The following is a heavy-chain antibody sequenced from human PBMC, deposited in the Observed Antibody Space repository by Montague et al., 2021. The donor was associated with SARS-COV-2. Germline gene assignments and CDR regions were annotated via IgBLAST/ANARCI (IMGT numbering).Heavy chain of an antibody. D-gene: IGHD2-21*02. Sequence: SETLSLTCAVYGGSFSGYYWSWIHQPPGKGLEWIGEINHSGSTNYNPSLKSRVTISVDTSKNQFSLKLSSVTAADTAVYYCARGSWHIVVVTAIRDGYYGMDAWGQGTTVTVSS. CDR1: GGSFSGYY. CDR3: ARGSWHIVVVTAIRDGYYGMDA. J-gene: IGHJ6*02. CDR2: INHSGST. V-gene: IGHV4-34*01.